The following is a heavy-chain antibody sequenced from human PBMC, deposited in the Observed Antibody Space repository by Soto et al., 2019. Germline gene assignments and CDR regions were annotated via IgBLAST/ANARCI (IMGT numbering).Heavy chain of an antibody. D-gene: IGHD6-19*01. J-gene: IGHJ5*02. CDR1: GGTFSSYA. CDR2: IIPIFGTA. V-gene: IGHV1-69*13. Sequence: SVKVSCKASGGTFSSYAISWVRQAPGQGLERMGGIIPIFGTANYAQKFQGRVTITADESTSTAYMELSSLRSEDTAVYYCARDGSSGWPNWFDPWGQGTLVTVSS. CDR3: ARDGSSGWPNWFDP.